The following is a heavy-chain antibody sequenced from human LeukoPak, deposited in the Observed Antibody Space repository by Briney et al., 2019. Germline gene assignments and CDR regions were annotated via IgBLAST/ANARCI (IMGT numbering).Heavy chain of an antibody. CDR1: GYTFTSYD. CDR2: MNPNSGNT. Sequence: ASVKVSCKASGYTFTSYDINWVRQATGQGLEWMGWMNPNSGNTGYAQKFQGRVTMTRNTSISTAYMELSSLRSEDTGVYYCGRVDDFWSPYYYYMDVWGKGTTVTVSS. CDR3: GRVDDFWSPYYYYMDV. D-gene: IGHD3-3*01. J-gene: IGHJ6*03. V-gene: IGHV1-8*01.